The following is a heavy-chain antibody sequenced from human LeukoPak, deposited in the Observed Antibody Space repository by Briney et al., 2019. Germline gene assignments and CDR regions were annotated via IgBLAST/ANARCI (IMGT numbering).Heavy chain of an antibody. J-gene: IGHJ4*02. CDR2: ISYSGTT. V-gene: IGHV4-59*08. Sequence: SETLSLICTVSGGSSTSYYWSWIRQPPGKGLEWIGYISYSGTTIYNPSLKSRLTLSVDTSQNQLTLRLTSVTAADMAVYYCARHATGYDPFDFWGQGIAVIVSS. D-gene: IGHD1-1*01. CDR1: GGSSTSYY. CDR3: ARHATGYDPFDF.